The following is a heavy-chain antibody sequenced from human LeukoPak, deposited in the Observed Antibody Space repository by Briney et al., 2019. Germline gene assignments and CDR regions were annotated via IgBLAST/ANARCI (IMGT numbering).Heavy chain of an antibody. CDR2: IYPGDSDT. CDR3: AREEDYYGSGNHYFDY. CDR1: GYSFTNYW. D-gene: IGHD3-10*01. V-gene: IGHV5-51*01. J-gene: IGHJ4*02. Sequence: GESLKISCKGSGYSFTNYWIAWVRQMPGKGLEWMGFIYPGDSDTRYSPSFQGQVTISAVKSISTAYLQWSSLKASDTAMYYCAREEDYYGSGNHYFDYWGQGTLVTVSS.